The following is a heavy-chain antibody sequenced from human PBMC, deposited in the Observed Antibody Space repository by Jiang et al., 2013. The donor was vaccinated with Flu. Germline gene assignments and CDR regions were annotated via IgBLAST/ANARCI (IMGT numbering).Heavy chain of an antibody. CDR3: ATTIYCSGGSCYGGWFDP. J-gene: IGHJ5*02. D-gene: IGHD2-15*01. CDR1: GYTLTELS. V-gene: IGHV1-24*01. Sequence: SGAEVKKPGASVKVSCKVSGYTLTELSMHWVRQAPGKGLEWMGGFDPEDGETIYAQKFQGRVTMTEDTSTDTAYMELSSLRSEDTAVYYCATTIYCSGGSCYGGWFDPWGQGTLVTVSS. CDR2: FDPEDGET.